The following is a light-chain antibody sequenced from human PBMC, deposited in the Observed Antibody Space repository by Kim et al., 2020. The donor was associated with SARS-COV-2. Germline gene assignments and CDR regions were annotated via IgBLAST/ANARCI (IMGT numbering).Light chain of an antibody. J-gene: IGLJ2*01. V-gene: IGLV2-23*03. CDR3: YSYAGSSTFVV. CDR2: EGS. CDR1: SSDVGSYNL. Sequence: QPASVSGSPGQSITISCPGTSSDVGSYNLVSWYQQHPGKAPKLMIYEGSKRPSGVSNRFSGSKSGNTPSLTISGLQAEDEADYYCYSYAGSSTFVVFGGGTQLTVL.